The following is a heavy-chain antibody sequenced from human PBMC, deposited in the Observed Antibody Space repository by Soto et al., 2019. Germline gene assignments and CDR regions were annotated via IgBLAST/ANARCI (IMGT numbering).Heavy chain of an antibody. D-gene: IGHD2-2*01. V-gene: IGHV5-10-1*01. CDR1: GYSFTSYW. CDR2: IDPSDSYT. Sequence: LKISCKGSGYSFTSYWISWVRQMPGKGLEWMGRIDPSDSYTNYSPSFQGHVTISADKSISTAYLQWSSLKASDTAMYYCARWDCSSTSCYSMTHYYYGMDVWGQGTTVTVSS. CDR3: ARWDCSSTSCYSMTHYYYGMDV. J-gene: IGHJ6*02.